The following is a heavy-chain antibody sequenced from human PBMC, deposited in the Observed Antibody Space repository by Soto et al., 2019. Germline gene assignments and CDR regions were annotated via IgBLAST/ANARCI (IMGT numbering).Heavy chain of an antibody. CDR3: ARRDSYRAAFDI. V-gene: IGHV4-39*01. D-gene: IGHD5-18*01. CDR1: GGSISSSSYY. J-gene: IGHJ3*02. CDR2: IYYSGST. Sequence: SETLSLTCPVSGGSISSSSYYWCWIRQPPGKGLEWIGSIYYSGSTYYNPSLKSRVTISVDTSKNQFSLKLSSVTAADTAVYYCARRDSYRAAFDIWGQGTMVTVSS.